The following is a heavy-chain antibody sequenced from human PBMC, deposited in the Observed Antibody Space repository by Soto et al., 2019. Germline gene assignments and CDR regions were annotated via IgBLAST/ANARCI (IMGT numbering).Heavy chain of an antibody. Sequence: PSETLSLTCTVSGASMSGSYWSWIRQPPGKGLEWIGFFYYTGSTSYNPSLKSRVTISGDTSKSQFTLKVTSVTAADTAVYFCARDFNSYGYSDWGQGTSVTVSS. CDR2: FYYTGST. CDR3: ARDFNSYGYSD. V-gene: IGHV4-59*01. CDR1: GASMSGSY. J-gene: IGHJ4*02. D-gene: IGHD5-18*01.